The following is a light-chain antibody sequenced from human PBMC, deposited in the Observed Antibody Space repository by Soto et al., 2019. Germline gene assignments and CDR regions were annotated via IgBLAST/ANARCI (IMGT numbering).Light chain of an antibody. CDR3: QQYNPYSPWT. CDR1: QSITGW. V-gene: IGKV1-5*03. CDR2: KAS. Sequence: DIQMTQSPPTLSASVGDRVTISCLASQSITGWLACFQQKPGKAPKLLLSKASKLQSGVPSRFRGSGSGTDFTIPISGPQPDDFATYYCQQYNPYSPWTFGQGTKVAIK. J-gene: IGKJ1*01.